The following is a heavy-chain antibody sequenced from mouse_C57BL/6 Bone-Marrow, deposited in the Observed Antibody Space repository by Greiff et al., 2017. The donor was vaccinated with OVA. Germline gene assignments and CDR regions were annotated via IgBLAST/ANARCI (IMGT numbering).Heavy chain of an antibody. D-gene: IGHD1-1*01. CDR1: GYTFTSYW. J-gene: IGHJ2*01. V-gene: IGHV1-59*01. Sequence: QVQLQQSGAELVRPGTSVKLSCKASGYTFTSYWMHWVKQRPGQGLEWIGVIDPSDSYTNYNQKFKGKATLTVDTSSSTAYMQLSSLTSEDSAVYYCAPITTVEYFDYWGQGTTLTVSS. CDR2: IDPSDSYT. CDR3: APITTVEYFDY.